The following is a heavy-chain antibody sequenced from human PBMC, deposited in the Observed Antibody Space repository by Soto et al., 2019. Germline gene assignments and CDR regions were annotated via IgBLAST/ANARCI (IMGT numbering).Heavy chain of an antibody. D-gene: IGHD3-3*01. V-gene: IGHV4-34*01. CDR3: ARTPFWSGYYFYYGMDV. CDR1: GGSFSGYY. CDR2: INHSGST. Sequence: SETLSLTCAVYGGSFSGYYWSWIRQPPGKGLEWIGEINHSGSTNYNPSLKSRVTISVDTSKNQFSLKLSSVTAADTAVYYCARTPFWSGYYFYYGMDVWGQGTTVTVSS. J-gene: IGHJ6*02.